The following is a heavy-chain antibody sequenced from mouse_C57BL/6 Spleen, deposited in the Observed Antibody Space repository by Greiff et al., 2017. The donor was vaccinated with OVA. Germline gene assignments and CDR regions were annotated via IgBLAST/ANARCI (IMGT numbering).Heavy chain of an antibody. D-gene: IGHD1-1*01. Sequence: EVKLMESGEGLVKPGGSLKLSCASSGFTFSSYAMSWVRQTPEKRLEWVAYISSGGDYIYYADTVKGRFTISRDNARNTLYLQMSSLKSEDTAMYYCTRENPRYYYGSSYVWFAYWGQGTLVTVSA. J-gene: IGHJ3*01. CDR2: ISSGGDYI. CDR3: TRENPRYYYGSSYVWFAY. CDR1: GFTFSSYA. V-gene: IGHV5-9-1*02.